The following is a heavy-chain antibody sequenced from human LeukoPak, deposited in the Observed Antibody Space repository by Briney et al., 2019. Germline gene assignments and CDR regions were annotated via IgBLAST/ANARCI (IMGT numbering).Heavy chain of an antibody. CDR2: IYDSGRT. Sequence: PSETLSLTCTVSGGSISSYYLSWIRQPPGKGLEWIGYIYDSGRTNYNPSLKSRVTISVDTSKNQFSLKLSSVTAADTAVYYCARHPPQGYSSGLYYFDYWGQGTLVTVSS. J-gene: IGHJ4*02. CDR1: GGSISSYY. CDR3: ARHPPQGYSSGLYYFDY. D-gene: IGHD6-19*01. V-gene: IGHV4-59*08.